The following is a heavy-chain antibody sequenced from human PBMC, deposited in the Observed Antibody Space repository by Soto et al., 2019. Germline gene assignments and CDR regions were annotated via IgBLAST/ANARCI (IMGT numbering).Heavy chain of an antibody. CDR2: ISSSSSYI. D-gene: IGHD3-10*01. CDR3: ARGQGNVLLWFGEFPADPRYYYYGMDV. CDR1: GFTFSSYS. V-gene: IGHV3-21*01. Sequence: PGGSLRLSCAASGFTFSSYSMNWVRQAPGKGLEWVSSISSSSSYIYYADSVKGRFTISRDNAKNSLYLQMNSLRAEDTAVYYCARGQGNVLLWFGEFPADPRYYYYGMDVWGQGTTVTVSS. J-gene: IGHJ6*02.